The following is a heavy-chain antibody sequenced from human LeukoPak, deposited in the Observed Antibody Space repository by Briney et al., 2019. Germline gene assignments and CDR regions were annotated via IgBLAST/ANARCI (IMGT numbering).Heavy chain of an antibody. D-gene: IGHD6-13*01. CDR2: ISAYNGNT. Sequence: ASVKVSCKASGYTFTSYGISWVRQAPGQGLEWMGWISAYNGNTNYAQKLQGRVTMTTDTSTSTAYMELRSLRSDDTAVYYCARDRIIQIIAAAGNDAFDIWGQGTMVTVSS. J-gene: IGHJ3*02. V-gene: IGHV1-18*01. CDR3: ARDRIIQIIAAAGNDAFDI. CDR1: GYTFTSYG.